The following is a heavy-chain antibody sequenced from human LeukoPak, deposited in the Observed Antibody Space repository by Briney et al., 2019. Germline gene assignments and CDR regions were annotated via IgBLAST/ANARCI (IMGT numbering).Heavy chain of an antibody. V-gene: IGHV4-34*01. CDR3: ARGRVATL. J-gene: IGHJ4*02. Sequence: KPSETLSLTCAVYGGSFSGYYWSWIRQPPGKGLEWIGEINHSGSTNYNPSLKSRVTISVDTSKNQFSLKLSSVTAADTAVYYCARGRVATLWGQGTLVTVSS. CDR2: INHSGST. CDR1: GGSFSGYY.